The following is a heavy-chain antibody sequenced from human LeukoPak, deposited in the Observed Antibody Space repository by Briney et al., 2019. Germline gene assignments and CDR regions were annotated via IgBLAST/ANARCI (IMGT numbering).Heavy chain of an antibody. Sequence: GASVKVSCKTSGYTFTKYGISWVRQAPGQGLEWMGWITTYNGNTDYAQKVQGRLTMTADTSTSTAYMELRSLRSDDTAVYYCARRSTLYSSGWFYFDYWGQGTLVTVSS. V-gene: IGHV1-18*01. J-gene: IGHJ4*02. CDR3: ARRSTLYSSGWFYFDY. CDR2: ITTYNGNT. CDR1: GYTFTKYG. D-gene: IGHD6-19*01.